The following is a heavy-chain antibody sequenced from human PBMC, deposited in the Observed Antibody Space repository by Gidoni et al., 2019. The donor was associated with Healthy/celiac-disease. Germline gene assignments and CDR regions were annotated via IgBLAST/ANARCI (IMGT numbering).Heavy chain of an antibody. CDR3: ARLPPYYYDSSGYPN. CDR2: INHSGST. D-gene: IGHD3-22*01. J-gene: IGHJ4*02. V-gene: IGHV4-34*01. Sequence: QVQLQQWGAGLLKPSETLSLTCAVYGGSFRGYYWSWIRQPPGKGLEWIGEINHSGSTNYNPSLKSRVTISVDTSKNQFSLKLSSVTAADTAVYYCARLPPYYYDSSGYPNWGQGTLVTVSS. CDR1: GGSFRGYY.